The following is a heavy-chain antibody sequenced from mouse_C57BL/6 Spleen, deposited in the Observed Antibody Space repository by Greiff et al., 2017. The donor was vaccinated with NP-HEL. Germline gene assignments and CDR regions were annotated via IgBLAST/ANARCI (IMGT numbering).Heavy chain of an antibody. J-gene: IGHJ4*01. Sequence: EVMLVESGGGLVQPKGSLKLSCAASGFSFNTYAMNWVRQAPGKGVEWVARIRSKSNNYATYYADSVKDRFTISRDDSESMLYLQMNNLKTEDTAMYYCVRHGGSYYAMDYWGQGTSVTVSS. CDR1: GFSFNTYA. D-gene: IGHD1-1*02. CDR2: IRSKSNNYAT. CDR3: VRHGGSYYAMDY. V-gene: IGHV10-1*01.